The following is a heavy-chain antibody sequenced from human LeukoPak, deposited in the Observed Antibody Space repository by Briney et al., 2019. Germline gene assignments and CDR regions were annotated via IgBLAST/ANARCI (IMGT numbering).Heavy chain of an antibody. D-gene: IGHD3-3*01. CDR1: GFTFSSYA. CDR2: ISYDGSNK. Sequence: PGGSLRLSCAASGFTFSSYAMHWVRQAPGKGLEWVAVISYDGSNKYYADSVKGRFTISRDNSKNTLYLQTNSLRAEDTAVYYCARGSLDYDFWSGYWQGNFDYWGQGTLVTVSS. CDR3: ARGSLDYDFWSGYWQGNFDY. J-gene: IGHJ4*02. V-gene: IGHV3-30-3*01.